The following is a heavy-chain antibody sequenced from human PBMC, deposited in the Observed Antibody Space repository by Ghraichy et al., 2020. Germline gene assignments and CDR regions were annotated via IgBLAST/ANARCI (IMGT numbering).Heavy chain of an antibody. CDR2: ISGSGIST. CDR3: AKEAIAAAGTGYNWFDP. CDR1: GFTFSSYA. V-gene: IGHV3-23*01. Sequence: GGSLRLSCAASGFTFSSYAMSWVRQAPGKGLEWVSGISGSGISTHYADSVKGRFTISRDNSKNTLYLQMNSLRAEDTAVYYCAKEAIAAAGTGYNWFDPWGQGTLVTVSS. D-gene: IGHD6-13*01. J-gene: IGHJ5*02.